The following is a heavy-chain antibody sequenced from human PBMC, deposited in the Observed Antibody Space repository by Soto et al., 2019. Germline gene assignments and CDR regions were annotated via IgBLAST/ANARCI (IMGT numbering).Heavy chain of an antibody. CDR1: GFTFDDYA. V-gene: IGHV3-9*01. J-gene: IGHJ4*02. CDR2: ISWTSGSI. CDR3: AKDRGLVLSFYFDY. Sequence: EVQLVESGGGLVQPGRSLRLSCAASGFTFDDYAMHWVRQAPGKGLEWVSGISWTSGSIGYADSVKGRFTISRDNAKNSLYLQMNSLRAEDTPLYYCAKDRGLVLSFYFDYWGQGTLVTVSS. D-gene: IGHD6-19*01.